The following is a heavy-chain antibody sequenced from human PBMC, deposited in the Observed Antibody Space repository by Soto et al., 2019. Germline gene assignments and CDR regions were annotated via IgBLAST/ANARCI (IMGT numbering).Heavy chain of an antibody. V-gene: IGHV3-21*01. J-gene: IGHJ4*02. CDR1: GFTFSSYS. CDR3: ARDIVVVPAATAGGFDC. Sequence: PGGSLRLSCAASGFTFSSYSMNWVRQAPGKGLEWVSSISSSSSYIYYADSVKGRFTISRDNAKNSLYLQMNSLRAEDTAVYYCARDIVVVPAATAGGFDCWGQGTLVTVSS. CDR2: ISSSSSYI. D-gene: IGHD2-2*01.